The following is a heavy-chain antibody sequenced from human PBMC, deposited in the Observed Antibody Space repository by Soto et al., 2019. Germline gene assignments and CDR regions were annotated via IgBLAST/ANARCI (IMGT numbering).Heavy chain of an antibody. J-gene: IGHJ3*02. CDR2: VNPKSGGT. Sequence: GASVKVSCKASGYTFSAYYIHWVRQAPGQGIEWMGWVNPKSGGTKYRQKFQGWVTMTRDTSINTAYMELSRLKSDDTAVYHCARAPPYCSAGSCYANDAFDIWGQGTMVTVSS. D-gene: IGHD2-15*01. CDR1: GYTFSAYY. CDR3: ARAPPYCSAGSCYANDAFDI. V-gene: IGHV1-2*04.